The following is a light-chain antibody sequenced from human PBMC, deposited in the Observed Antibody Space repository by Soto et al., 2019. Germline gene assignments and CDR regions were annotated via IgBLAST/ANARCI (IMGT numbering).Light chain of an antibody. Sequence: ETVMTQSPATLSVSPWERATLSCWASQSVSSNLAWYQQKPGQAPRLLLYGASTRATGIPARFSGSGSGTEFTLTISSLQSEDYAVYYCQQYNNWPPLTFGQGTRLEVK. J-gene: IGKJ5*01. CDR2: GAS. V-gene: IGKV3D-15*01. CDR3: QQYNNWPPLT. CDR1: QSVSSN.